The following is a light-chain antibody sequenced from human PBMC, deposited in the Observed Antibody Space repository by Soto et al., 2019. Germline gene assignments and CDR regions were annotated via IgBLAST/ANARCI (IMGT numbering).Light chain of an antibody. CDR3: KHYGRSPLT. CDR1: QSVSSNS. J-gene: IGKJ4*01. Sequence: EIVLTQSPGTLSLSPGERATLSCRASQSVSSNSLAWYQQKPGQAPRLLIYGASSRATGIPDRFSGSGSETDFTLTISRLEPEDFAVYYCKHYGRSPLTFGGGTKVEIK. CDR2: GAS. V-gene: IGKV3-20*01.